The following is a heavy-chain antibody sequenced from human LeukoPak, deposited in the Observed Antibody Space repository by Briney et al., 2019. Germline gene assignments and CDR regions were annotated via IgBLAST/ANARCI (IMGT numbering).Heavy chain of an antibody. CDR3: AKDCSGGSCYIAY. V-gene: IGHV3-33*06. D-gene: IGHD2-15*01. J-gene: IGHJ4*02. CDR2: IWYDGSNK. Sequence: GGSLRPSCAASGFTLASFCMSWVRQAPGKGLEWVAVIWYDGSNKYYADSVKGRFTISRDNSKKTRYLQMNSLRAEDTAVYYCAKDCSGGSCYIAYWGQGTLVTVSS. CDR1: GFTLASFC.